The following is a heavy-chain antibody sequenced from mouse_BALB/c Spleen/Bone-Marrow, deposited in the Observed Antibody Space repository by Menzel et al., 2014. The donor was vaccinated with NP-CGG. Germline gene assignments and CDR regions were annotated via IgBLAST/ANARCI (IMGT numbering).Heavy chain of an antibody. CDR3: ARWGGTPYFDY. CDR2: ITPYNDDT. J-gene: IGHJ2*01. Sequence: EVQRVESGPELVKPGASVKMSCKASGYTFTSYLIHWVKRKPGQGLEWIGYITPYNDDTKYNEKFKGKATLTSDKSSSTAYMELSSLTSEDSAVYYCARWGGTPYFDYWGQGTTLTVSS. CDR1: GYTFTSYL. D-gene: IGHD4-1*01. V-gene: IGHV1-14*01.